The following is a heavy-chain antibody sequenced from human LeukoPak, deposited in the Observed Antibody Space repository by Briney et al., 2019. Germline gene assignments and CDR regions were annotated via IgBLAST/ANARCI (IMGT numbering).Heavy chain of an antibody. J-gene: IGHJ4*02. CDR3: ARDLLYSSSSLTFDY. CDR1: GGTFSSYT. CDR2: IISILGIA. Sequence: SVKVSCKASGGTFSSYTISWVRQAPGQGLEWMGRIISILGIANYAQKFQGRVTITADKSTSTSYMELSSLRSEDTAVYYCARDLLYSSSSLTFDYWGQGTLVTVSS. V-gene: IGHV1-69*04. D-gene: IGHD6-6*01.